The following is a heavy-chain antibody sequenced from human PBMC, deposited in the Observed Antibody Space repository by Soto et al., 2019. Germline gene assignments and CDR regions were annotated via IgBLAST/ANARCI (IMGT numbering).Heavy chain of an antibody. CDR1: GVSIRSYY. J-gene: IGHJ5*02. D-gene: IGHD5-12*01. CDR3: ARHSHSGYDYTEFDP. Sequence: ASETLSLTCTVSGVSIRSYYWSWIRQPPGKGLEWIGYIYYSGSTNYNPSLKSRVTISVDTSKNQFSLILSSVTAADTAVYYCARHSHSGYDYTEFDPWGQGTLVTVS. CDR2: IYYSGST. V-gene: IGHV4-59*08.